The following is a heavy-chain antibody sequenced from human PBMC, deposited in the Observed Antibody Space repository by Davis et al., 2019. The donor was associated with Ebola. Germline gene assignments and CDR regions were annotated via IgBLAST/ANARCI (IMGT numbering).Heavy chain of an antibody. Sequence: PSETLSLTCTVSGGSISSYYWSWIRQPPGKGLEWIGYIYYSGSTNYNPSLKSRVTISVDTSKNQFSLKLSSVTAADTAVYYCARAVLLWFGEFPYMDVWGKGTTVTVSS. V-gene: IGHV4-59*08. D-gene: IGHD3-10*01. CDR1: GGSISSYY. J-gene: IGHJ6*03. CDR3: ARAVLLWFGEFPYMDV. CDR2: IYYSGST.